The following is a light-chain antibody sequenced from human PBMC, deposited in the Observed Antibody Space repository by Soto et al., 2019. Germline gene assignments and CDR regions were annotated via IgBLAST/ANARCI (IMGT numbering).Light chain of an antibody. J-gene: IGKJ4*01. CDR1: QGVNRYY. CDR3: QQYDSSPLT. CDR2: GAS. Sequence: ENVLTQSPGTLSLSPGERATLSCRASQGVNRYYLAWYKQKPGQAPRLIISGASTRATGIPDRFSGSGSGTDFTLTISRLEPEDFVVYYCQQYDSSPLTFGGGTKVDIK. V-gene: IGKV3-20*01.